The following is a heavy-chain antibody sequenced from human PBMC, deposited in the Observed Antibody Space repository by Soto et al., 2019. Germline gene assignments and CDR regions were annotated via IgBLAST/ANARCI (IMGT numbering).Heavy chain of an antibody. CDR2: ISSSSSTI. CDR3: ARPSGYSDTSGYYGAFYYHGMDV. Sequence: GGSLRISCAASGFSFSTYDMNWVRQAPGKGLEWISYISSSSSTIYYADSVKGRFTISRDNAENSLYLQMTSLRDEDTAVYYCARPSGYSDTSGYYGAFYYHGMDVWGQGTTVTVSS. CDR1: GFSFSTYD. D-gene: IGHD3-22*01. V-gene: IGHV3-48*02. J-gene: IGHJ6*02.